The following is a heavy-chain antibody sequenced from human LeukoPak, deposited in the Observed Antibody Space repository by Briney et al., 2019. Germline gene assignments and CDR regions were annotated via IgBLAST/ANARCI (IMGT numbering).Heavy chain of an antibody. D-gene: IGHD3-22*01. V-gene: IGHV3-73*01. Sequence: PGGSLRLSCAASGFTFSGSAMHWVRQAFGEGLEWVGRIRSKANSYATAYAASVKGRFTISRDDSKNTAYLQMNSLKTEDTAVYYCTSYYDSSGYSYDAFDIWGQGTMVTVSS. J-gene: IGHJ3*02. CDR1: GFTFSGSA. CDR3: TSYYDSSGYSYDAFDI. CDR2: IRSKANSYAT.